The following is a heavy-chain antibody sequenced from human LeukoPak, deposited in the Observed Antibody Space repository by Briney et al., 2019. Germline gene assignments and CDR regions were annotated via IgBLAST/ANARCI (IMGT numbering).Heavy chain of an antibody. CDR3: ARGNLGQDFDY. V-gene: IGHV3-30*04. CDR2: ISYDGSNK. J-gene: IGHJ4*02. D-gene: IGHD3-16*01. CDR1: GFTFSSYA. Sequence: GGSLRLSCAASGFTFSSYAMHWVRQAPGKGLEWVAVISYDGSNKYYADSVKGRFTISRDNSKNTPYLQMNSLRAEDTAVYYCARGNLGQDFDYWGQGPLVTVSS.